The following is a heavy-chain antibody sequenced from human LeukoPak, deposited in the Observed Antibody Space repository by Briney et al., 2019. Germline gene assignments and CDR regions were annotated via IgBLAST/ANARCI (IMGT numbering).Heavy chain of an antibody. D-gene: IGHD3-10*01. CDR3: ARAQGRGFRDRGIYGMDV. CDR2: IYYSGST. V-gene: IGHV4-61*05. CDR1: GGSISSGSYY. J-gene: IGHJ6*02. Sequence: SETLSLTCTVSGGSISSGSYYWGWIRQPPGKGPEWIGYIYYSGSTNYNPSLKSRVTISVDTSKNQFSLKLSSVTAADTAVYYCARAQGRGFRDRGIYGMDVWGQGTTVTVSS.